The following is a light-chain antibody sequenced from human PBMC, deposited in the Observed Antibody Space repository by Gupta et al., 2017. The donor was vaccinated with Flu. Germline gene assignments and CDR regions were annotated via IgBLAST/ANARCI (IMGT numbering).Light chain of an antibody. CDR1: SSYGGADKD. Sequence: SSTRSGKGSSSYGGADKDGYWYQKTTANAPKLMIYEVTKWPVENASRFSGSKSGTTAALTIAELQGEDEDDYYCSSVTDSSIWVFGGGTKLTVL. J-gene: IGLJ3*02. CDR3: SSVTDSSIWV. CDR2: EVT. V-gene: IGLV2-14*01.